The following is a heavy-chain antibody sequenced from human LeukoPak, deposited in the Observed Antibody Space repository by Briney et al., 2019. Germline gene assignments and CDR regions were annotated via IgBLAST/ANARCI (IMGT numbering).Heavy chain of an antibody. D-gene: IGHD3-22*01. J-gene: IGHJ4*02. CDR3: AKGPKYYDSSGYLFDH. Sequence: PGGSLRLSCAASGFTFSSYAMSWVRQAPGKGLEWVSAISGSGGSTYYADSVKGRFTISRDNSKNTLYLQMNSLRAEDTAVYYCAKGPKYYDSSGYLFDHWGQGTLVTVSS. CDR1: GFTFSSYA. CDR2: ISGSGGST. V-gene: IGHV3-23*01.